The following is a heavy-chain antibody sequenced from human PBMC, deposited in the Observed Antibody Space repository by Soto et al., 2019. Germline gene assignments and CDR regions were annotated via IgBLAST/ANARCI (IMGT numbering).Heavy chain of an antibody. CDR3: ARLDYVWGSYRFTAIDY. Sequence: QVQLQESGPGLVKPSQTLSLTCTVSGGSISSGDYYWSWIRQPPGKGLEWIGYIYYSGSTYYNPSLKSRVSISVDTSKNQFSLKLSSVTAADTAVYYCARLDYVWGSYRFTAIDYWGQGTLVTVSS. V-gene: IGHV4-30-4*01. CDR2: IYYSGST. CDR1: GGSISSGDYY. D-gene: IGHD3-16*02. J-gene: IGHJ4*02.